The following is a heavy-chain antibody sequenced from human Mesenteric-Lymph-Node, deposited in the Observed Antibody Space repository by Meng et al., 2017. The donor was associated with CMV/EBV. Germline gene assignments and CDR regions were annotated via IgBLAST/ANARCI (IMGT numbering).Heavy chain of an antibody. J-gene: IGHJ2*01. D-gene: IGHD2-2*01. Sequence: FSSYAINWVRQAPGQGLEWMGGIIPIFGTANYAQKFQGRVTITTDESTSTAYMELSSLRSEDTAVYYCARSGRRIVVPAAPLHWYFDLWGRGTLVTVSS. CDR2: IIPIFGTA. CDR1: FSSYA. V-gene: IGHV1-69*05. CDR3: ARSGRRIVVPAAPLHWYFDL.